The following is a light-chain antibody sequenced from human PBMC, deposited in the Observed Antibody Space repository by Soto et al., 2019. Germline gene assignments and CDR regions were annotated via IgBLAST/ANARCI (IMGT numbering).Light chain of an antibody. CDR3: QQYGTSPFT. J-gene: IGKJ3*01. Sequence: IVLTQSPGTLSLSPGERATLSCRASQSVRRSSLAWYQQIPGQPPRLLMYGASSRASGVPDRFSGGGSGTDFTLTISRLEPEDFSVYYCQQYGTSPFTFGPGTKVDIK. V-gene: IGKV3-20*01. CDR1: QSVRRSS. CDR2: GAS.